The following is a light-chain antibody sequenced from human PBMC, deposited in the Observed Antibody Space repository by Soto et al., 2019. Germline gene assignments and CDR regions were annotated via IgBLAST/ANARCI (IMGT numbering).Light chain of an antibody. J-gene: IGKJ1*01. CDR3: QQYGSSPRT. CDR1: QSVSSSY. CDR2: GAS. Sequence: ELVLTQSPGTLSLSPGDRATLSCRASQSVSSSYLAWYQQKPGQAPRLLIYGASSRATGIPDRFSGSGSGTDFTLTISRLEPEDFAVYYCQQYGSSPRTFGQGTKVDIK. V-gene: IGKV3-20*01.